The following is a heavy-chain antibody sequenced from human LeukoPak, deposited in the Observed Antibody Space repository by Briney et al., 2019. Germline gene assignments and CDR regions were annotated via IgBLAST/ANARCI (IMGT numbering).Heavy chain of an antibody. CDR2: ISGSGGST. V-gene: IGHV3-23*01. J-gene: IGHJ4*02. CDR1: GFTFSSYA. CDR3: AKDLFGLDYGDYVGYFDY. Sequence: GGSLRLSCAASGFTFSSYAMSWVRQAPGKGLEWVSAISGSGGSTYYADSVKGRFTISRDNSKNTLYLQMNSLRAEDTAVYYCAKDLFGLDYGDYVGYFDYWGQGTLVTVSS. D-gene: IGHD4-17*01.